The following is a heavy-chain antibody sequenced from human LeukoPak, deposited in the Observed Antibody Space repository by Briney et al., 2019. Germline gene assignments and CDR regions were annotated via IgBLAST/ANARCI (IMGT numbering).Heavy chain of an antibody. Sequence: SETLSLTCTVSGDSISRYSWSWIRQPPGKGLEWIGYIYYSGSTNYNPSLKSRVTISVDTSKNQFSLVLSSVTAADTAVYYCARHNREDPFDYWGQGTLVTVSS. V-gene: IGHV4-59*08. CDR1: GDSISRYS. D-gene: IGHD1-14*01. CDR3: ARHNREDPFDY. CDR2: IYYSGST. J-gene: IGHJ4*02.